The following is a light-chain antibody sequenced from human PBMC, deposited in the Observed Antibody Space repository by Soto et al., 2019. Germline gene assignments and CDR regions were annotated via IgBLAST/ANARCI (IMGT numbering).Light chain of an antibody. Sequence: GLTQSPATLSLSPGERATLSCRASQSVSSYLAWYQQKPGQAPRLLIYGVSKRATGIPDRFSGSGSGTDFTLTISRLEPEDFAVYFCGQFVSAPPRTFGQGTKVDI. J-gene: IGKJ1*01. CDR2: GVS. V-gene: IGKV3-20*01. CDR3: GQFVSAPPRT. CDR1: QSVSSY.